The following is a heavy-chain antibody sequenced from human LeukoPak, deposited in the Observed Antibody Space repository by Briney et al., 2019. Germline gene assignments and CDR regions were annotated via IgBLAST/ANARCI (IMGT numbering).Heavy chain of an antibody. CDR2: FDPEDGET. J-gene: IGHJ4*02. D-gene: IGHD6-19*01. V-gene: IGHV1-24*01. CDR1: GYTLTELS. CDR3: ATDDPVGGSGWYAPSSD. Sequence: ASVKVSCKVSGYTLTELSMHWVRQAPGKGLEWMGGFDPEDGETIYAQKFQGRVTMTEDTSTDTAYMELSSLRSEDTAVYYCATDDPVGGSGWYAPSSDWGQGTLVTVSS.